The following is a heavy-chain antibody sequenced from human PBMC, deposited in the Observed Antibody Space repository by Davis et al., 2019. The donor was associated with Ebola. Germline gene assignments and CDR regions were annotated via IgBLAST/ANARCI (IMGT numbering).Heavy chain of an antibody. D-gene: IGHD2-2*01. J-gene: IGHJ6*02. Sequence: PGGSLRLSCAASGFTFSSYDMHWVRQATGKGLEWVSAIGTAGDTYYPGSVKGRFTISRENAKNSLYLQMNSLRAGDTAVYYCARGGYCSSTSCYVVDYYGMDVWGQGTTVTVSS. V-gene: IGHV3-13*01. CDR1: GFTFSSYD. CDR2: IGTAGDT. CDR3: ARGGYCSSTSCYVVDYYGMDV.